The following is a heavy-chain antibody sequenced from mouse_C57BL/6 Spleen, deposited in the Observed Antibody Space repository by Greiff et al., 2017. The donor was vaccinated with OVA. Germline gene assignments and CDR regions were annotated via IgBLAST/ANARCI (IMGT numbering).Heavy chain of an antibody. CDR1: GYAFSSSW. J-gene: IGHJ1*03. CDR2: IYPGDGDT. CDR3: ARPGYDGDFDV. Sequence: VQLQQSGPELVKPGASVKISCKASGYAFSSSWMNWVKQRPGKGLEWIGRIYPGDGDTNYNGKFKGKATLTADKSSSTAYMQLSSLTSADSAVYFCARPGYDGDFDVWGTGTTVTVSS. D-gene: IGHD2-2*01. V-gene: IGHV1-82*01.